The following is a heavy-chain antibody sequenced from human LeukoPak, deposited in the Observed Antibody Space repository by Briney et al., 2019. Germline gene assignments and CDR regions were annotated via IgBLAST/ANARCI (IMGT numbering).Heavy chain of an antibody. D-gene: IGHD4-17*01. Sequence: GGSLRLSCAASGFTFSSYSMNWVRQAPGKGLEWVSSISSSSSYIYYADSVKGRFTISRDNAKNSLYLQMNSLRAEDTAGYYCARSEGDYNFDYWGQGTLVTVSS. CDR2: ISSSSSYI. CDR3: ARSEGDYNFDY. J-gene: IGHJ4*02. V-gene: IGHV3-21*01. CDR1: GFTFSSYS.